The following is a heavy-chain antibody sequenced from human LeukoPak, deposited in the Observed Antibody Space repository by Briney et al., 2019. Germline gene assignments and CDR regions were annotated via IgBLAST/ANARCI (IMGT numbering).Heavy chain of an antibody. CDR3: ATPREMATIYDAFDI. V-gene: IGHV4-39*01. CDR2: IYYNGDT. J-gene: IGHJ3*02. CDR1: GGSISSGSYY. D-gene: IGHD5-24*01. Sequence: SETLSLTCTVSGGSISSGSYYWGWIRQPPGKGLEWIATIYYNGDTYYIPSLKSRLTISVDTSKNQFSLKLSSVTAADTSVYYCATPREMATIYDAFDIWGQGTMVTVSS.